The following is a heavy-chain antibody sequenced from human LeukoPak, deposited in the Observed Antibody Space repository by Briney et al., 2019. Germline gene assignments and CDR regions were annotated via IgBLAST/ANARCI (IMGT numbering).Heavy chain of an antibody. CDR3: ARGRRMADWDYYMDV. D-gene: IGHD2-21*01. V-gene: IGHV1-46*01. CDR2: INPSGGST. CDR1: GYTFTSYY. Sequence: ASVKVSCKASGYTFTSYYMHWVRQAPGQGLEWMGIINPSGGSTSYAQKFQGRVTMTRDMSTSTVYMELSSLRSEDTAVYYCARGRRMADWDYYMDVWGKGTTVTISS. J-gene: IGHJ6*03.